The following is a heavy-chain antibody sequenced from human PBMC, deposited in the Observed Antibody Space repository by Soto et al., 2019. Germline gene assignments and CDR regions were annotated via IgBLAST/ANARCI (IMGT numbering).Heavy chain of an antibody. CDR3: ARLPLTIVGVVPDY. V-gene: IGHV4-39*01. CDR2: IYYSGST. J-gene: IGHJ4*02. Sequence: PSETLSLTCTVSGGFISSSSYYWGCIRQPPGKGLEWIGSIYYSGSTYYNPSLKSRVTISVDTSKNQFSLKLSSVTAADTAVYYCARLPLTIVGVVPDYWGQGTLVTVSS. D-gene: IGHD3-3*01. CDR1: GGFISSSSYY.